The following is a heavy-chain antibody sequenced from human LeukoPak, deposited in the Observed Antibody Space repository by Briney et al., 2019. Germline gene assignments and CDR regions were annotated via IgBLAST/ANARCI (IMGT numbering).Heavy chain of an antibody. Sequence: PGGSLRLSCAASGFTFSSYWMHWVRQAPGKGLGWGSRINTDGSSTRYAHSVKGRFTISRDNAKNTLYLQMNSLRAEDTAVYYCARVGTVTTLGYFDLWGRGTLVTVSS. CDR1: GFTFSSYW. J-gene: IGHJ2*01. V-gene: IGHV3-74*01. D-gene: IGHD4-11*01. CDR3: ARVGTVTTLGYFDL. CDR2: INTDGSST.